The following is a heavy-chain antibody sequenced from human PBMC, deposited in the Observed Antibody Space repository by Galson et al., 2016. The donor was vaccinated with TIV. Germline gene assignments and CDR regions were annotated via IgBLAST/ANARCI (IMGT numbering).Heavy chain of an antibody. D-gene: IGHD3-3*01. Sequence: SVQVSCKASGYNFAMHAISWVRQAPGEGLEWMAWTSTYNGDTRCAEKVQGRVTTTTETSTDTAYMDRPSLSSDDTAVYYCARDRNSVSAVVLEDDAFDIWGQGTLVTVSS. CDR2: TSTYNGDT. CDR3: ARDRNSVSAVVLEDDAFDI. V-gene: IGHV1-18*01. CDR1: GYNFAMHA. J-gene: IGHJ3*02.